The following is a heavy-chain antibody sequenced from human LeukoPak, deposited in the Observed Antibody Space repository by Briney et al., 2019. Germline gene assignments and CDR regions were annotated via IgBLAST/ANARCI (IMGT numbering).Heavy chain of an antibody. Sequence: ASVKVSCKASGYTFTGYYMHWVRQAPGQGLEWMGGINPNSGGTNYAQKFQGRVTMTRDTSISTAYMELSRLRSDDTAVYYCARVRYSYDLRHITYYYYVDVWGKGTTVTISS. V-gene: IGHV1-2*02. CDR1: GYTFTGYY. CDR3: ARVRYSYDLRHITYYYYVDV. CDR2: INPNSGGT. J-gene: IGHJ6*03. D-gene: IGHD5-18*01.